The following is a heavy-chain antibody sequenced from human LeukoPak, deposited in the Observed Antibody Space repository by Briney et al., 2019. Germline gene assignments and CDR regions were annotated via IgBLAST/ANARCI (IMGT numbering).Heavy chain of an antibody. CDR3: AKGYTYDY. CDR2: ITWNSGRI. D-gene: IGHD1-1*01. J-gene: IGHJ4*02. V-gene: IGHV3-9*01. Sequence: SLRLSCAASGFTFDGYVMYWVRQAPGKGLEWVSGITWNSGRIGYADSVKGRFTISRDNAKNSLYLQMNSLRVEDTALYYCAKGYTYDYWGQGTLVTVSS. CDR1: GFTFDGYV.